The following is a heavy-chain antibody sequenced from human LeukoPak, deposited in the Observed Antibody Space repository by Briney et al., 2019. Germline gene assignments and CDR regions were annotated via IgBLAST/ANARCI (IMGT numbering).Heavy chain of an antibody. D-gene: IGHD5-12*01. CDR3: ARAGSRGYDAWNY. V-gene: IGHV4-31*03. CDR2: IYYSGST. J-gene: IGHJ4*02. CDR1: GGSISSGGYY. Sequence: SETLSLTCTVSGGSISSGGYYWRWIRQHPGKGLEWIGYIYYSGSTYYNPSLKSRVTISVDTSKNQFSLKLSSVTAADTAVYYCARAGSRGYDAWNYWGQGTLVTVSS.